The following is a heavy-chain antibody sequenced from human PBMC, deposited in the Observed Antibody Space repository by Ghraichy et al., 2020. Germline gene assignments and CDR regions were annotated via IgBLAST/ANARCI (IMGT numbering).Heavy chain of an antibody. Sequence: GESLNISCKGSGYSFTSYWIGWVRQMPGKGLEWMGIIYPGDSDTRYSPSFQGQVTISADKSISTAYLQWSSLKASDTAMYYGARIPLIVVVPAAMFAFDIWGQGTMVTGSS. CDR3: ARIPLIVVVPAAMFAFDI. D-gene: IGHD2-2*01. CDR1: GYSFTSYW. CDR2: IYPGDSDT. V-gene: IGHV5-51*01. J-gene: IGHJ3*02.